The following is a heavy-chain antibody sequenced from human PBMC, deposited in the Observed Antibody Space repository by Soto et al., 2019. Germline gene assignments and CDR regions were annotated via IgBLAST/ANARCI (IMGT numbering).Heavy chain of an antibody. J-gene: IGHJ4*02. CDR1: GFTFSSYS. Sequence: GGSLRLSCAASGFTFSSYSMNWVRQAPGKGLEWVSSISSSSSYIYYADSVKGRFTISRDNAKNSLYLQMNSLRAEDTAVYYCARVVVVPAAGIAYWXQGTLVTVSS. CDR2: ISSSSSYI. D-gene: IGHD2-2*01. CDR3: ARVVVVPAAGIAY. V-gene: IGHV3-21*01.